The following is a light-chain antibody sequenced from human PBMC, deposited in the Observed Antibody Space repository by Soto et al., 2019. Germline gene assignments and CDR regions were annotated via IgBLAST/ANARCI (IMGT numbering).Light chain of an antibody. CDR2: DVS. V-gene: IGLV2-14*01. J-gene: IGLJ1*01. CDR1: SSDVGGYNY. CDR3: SYYTSSSTYV. Sequence: QSALTQPASVSRSPGQSITISCTGTSSDVGGYNYVSWYQQHPGKAPKLMIYDVSNRPSGVSNRFSGSKSGNTASLTISGLQAEDEADYYCSYYTSSSTYVFGTGTKVTVL.